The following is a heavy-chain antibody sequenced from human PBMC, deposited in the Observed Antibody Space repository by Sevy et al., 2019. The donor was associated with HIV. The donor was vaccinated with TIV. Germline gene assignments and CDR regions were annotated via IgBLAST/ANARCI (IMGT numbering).Heavy chain of an antibody. D-gene: IGHD3-3*01. CDR1: GGSFSGYY. J-gene: IGHJ4*02. Sequence: SETLSLTCAVYGGSFSGYYWSWIRQPPGKGLEWIGEINHSGSTNYNPSLKSRVTISVDTSKNQFALKLRSVTAAETAVYYCARGEGDLTIWGQGTLVTVSS. V-gene: IGHV4-34*01. CDR2: INHSGST. CDR3: ARGEGDLTI.